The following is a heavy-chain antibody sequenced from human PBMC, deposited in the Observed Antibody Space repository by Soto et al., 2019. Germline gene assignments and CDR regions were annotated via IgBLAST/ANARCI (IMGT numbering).Heavy chain of an antibody. CDR2: IYPGDSDT. V-gene: IGHV5-51*01. D-gene: IGHD3-10*01. J-gene: IGHJ4*02. Sequence: PWESLKISCKGSGYSFTSYWIGWVRQMPGKGLEWMGIIYPGDSDTRYSPSFQGQVTISADKSISTAYLQWSSLKASDTAMYYCARPAYYYGTGSLGVPVTDYWGQGTLVTVSS. CDR1: GYSFTSYW. CDR3: ARPAYYYGTGSLGVPVTDY.